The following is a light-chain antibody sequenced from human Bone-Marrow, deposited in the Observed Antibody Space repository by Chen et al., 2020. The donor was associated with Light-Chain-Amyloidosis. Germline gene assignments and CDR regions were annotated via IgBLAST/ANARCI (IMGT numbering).Light chain of an antibody. CDR3: QSYQGSSQGV. CDR1: SGSIATNY. J-gene: IGLJ3*02. Sequence: NFMLTQPHSVSESPGKTVIISCTRSSGSIATNYVQWYQQRPGSSPATVIYEDDQRPSGVPDRFSGSIDRSSNSAPLTISGLKTEDDADYYCQSYQGSSQGVFGGGTKLTVL. V-gene: IGLV6-57*01. CDR2: EDD.